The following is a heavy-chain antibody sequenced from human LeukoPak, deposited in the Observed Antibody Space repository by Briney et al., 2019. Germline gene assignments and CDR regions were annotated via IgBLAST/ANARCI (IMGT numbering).Heavy chain of an antibody. Sequence: PGGSLRLSCAASGFTFSGYIMHWVRQAPGKGLEWVADISSDGSREYSADSVKGRFTISRDNSKNTLYLQMDSLRVEDTALYICATEEATNNRAFDYWGQGTLVTVSS. CDR3: ATEEATNNRAFDY. J-gene: IGHJ4*02. CDR2: ISSDGSRE. CDR1: GFTFSGYI. V-gene: IGHV3-30*03. D-gene: IGHD5-12*01.